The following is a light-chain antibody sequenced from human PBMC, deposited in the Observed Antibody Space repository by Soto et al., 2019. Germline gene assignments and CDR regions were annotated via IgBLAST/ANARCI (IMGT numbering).Light chain of an antibody. CDR1: SSNIGSNY. CDR3: AAWDDSLSGVV. V-gene: IGLV1-47*01. J-gene: IGLJ2*01. CDR2: RNK. Sequence: QSVLTQSPSASGTPGQRVTISCSGSSSNIGSNYVYWYQQLPGTAPKLLIYRNKQRPSGVPDRFSGSKSGTSASLAISGLRSEDEADYYCAAWDDSLSGVVFGGGTKLTVL.